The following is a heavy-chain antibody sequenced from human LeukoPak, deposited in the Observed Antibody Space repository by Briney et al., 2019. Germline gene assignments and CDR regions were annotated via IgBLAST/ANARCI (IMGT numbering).Heavy chain of an antibody. CDR3: ARGYSYGYGGNNWFDP. CDR2: IYYSGST. V-gene: IGHV4-59*08. Sequence: SETLSLTCTVSGGSISGYYWSWIRQPPGKGLEWIGYIYYSGSTNYNPSLQSRVTISVDTSKNQFSLKLSSVTAADTAVYYCARGYSYGYGGNNWFDPWGQGTLVTVSS. J-gene: IGHJ5*02. CDR1: GGSISGYY. D-gene: IGHD5-18*01.